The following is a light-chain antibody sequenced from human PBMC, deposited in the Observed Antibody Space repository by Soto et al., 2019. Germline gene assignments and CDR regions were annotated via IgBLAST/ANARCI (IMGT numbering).Light chain of an antibody. CDR3: PQYASPPVT. V-gene: IGKV3-20*01. Sequence: EIVLTQSPGTLSLSPGERATLSCRASQTVGRDYLGWYQQKPGQAPRLLIYDASYRATGISDRFSGSGSGTDFTLTISRLEPEDFVVYFCPQYASPPVTFGQGTRVEIK. CDR1: QTVGRDY. CDR2: DAS. J-gene: IGKJ1*01.